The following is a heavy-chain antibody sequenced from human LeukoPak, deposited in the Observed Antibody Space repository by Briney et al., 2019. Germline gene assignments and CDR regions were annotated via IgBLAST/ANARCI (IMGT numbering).Heavy chain of an antibody. CDR1: GFSFSNYG. CDR2: IRNDGNDE. Sequence: PGGSLRLSCAASGFSFSNYGMHWVRQAPGKGLEWVTFIRNDGNDEYYADSVKGRFTTSRDNDKNTLYLQMDRLTPDDTGVYFCARASYAGYQFWGQGALVTVSA. D-gene: IGHD5-12*01. J-gene: IGHJ4*02. V-gene: IGHV3-30*02. CDR3: ARASYAGYQF.